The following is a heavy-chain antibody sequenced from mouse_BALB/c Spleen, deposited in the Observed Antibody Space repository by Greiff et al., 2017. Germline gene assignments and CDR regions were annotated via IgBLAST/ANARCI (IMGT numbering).Heavy chain of an antibody. Sequence: VQLQQSGAELMKPGASVKISCKATGYTFSSYWIEWVKQRPGHGLEWIGEILPGSGSTNYNEKFKGKATFTADTSSNTAYMQLSSLTSEDSAVYYCARAADYGNYGYFDYWGQGTTLTVSS. D-gene: IGHD2-1*01. J-gene: IGHJ2*01. CDR1: GYTFSSYW. V-gene: IGHV1-9*01. CDR2: ILPGSGST. CDR3: ARAADYGNYGYFDY.